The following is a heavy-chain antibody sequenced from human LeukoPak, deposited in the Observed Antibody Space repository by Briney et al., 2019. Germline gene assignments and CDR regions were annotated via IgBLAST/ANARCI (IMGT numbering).Heavy chain of an antibody. Sequence: ASVKVSCKASGYTFTGYYMHWVRQAPGQGLEWMGWINPNSGGTNYAQKFQGRVTMTRDTSISTAYMELSRLRSDDTAVYYCARVGIVASRQFDYWGQGTLVTVFS. CDR3: ARVGIVASRQFDY. V-gene: IGHV1-2*02. CDR2: INPNSGGT. CDR1: GYTFTGYY. D-gene: IGHD5-12*01. J-gene: IGHJ4*02.